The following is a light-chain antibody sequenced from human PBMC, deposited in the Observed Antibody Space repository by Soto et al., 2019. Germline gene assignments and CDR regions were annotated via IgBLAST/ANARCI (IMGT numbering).Light chain of an antibody. CDR1: SSDVGGYNY. CDR3: SSYTSSSPVV. CDR2: DVS. V-gene: IGLV2-14*01. J-gene: IGLJ2*01. Sequence: QSALTQPASVSGSPGQSITISCTGTSSDVGGYNYVSWYQQHPGKAPKRMIYDVSNRPSGVSNRFSGSKSGNTASLTISGLQAEDEADYYCSSYTSSSPVVFGGGTKLTV.